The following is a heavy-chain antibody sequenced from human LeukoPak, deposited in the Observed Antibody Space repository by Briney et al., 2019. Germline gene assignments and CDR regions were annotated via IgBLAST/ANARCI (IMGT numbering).Heavy chain of an antibody. CDR1: GGTFSSYA. J-gene: IGHJ6*03. Sequence: EASVKVSCKASGGTFSSYAISWVRQAPGQGLEWMGGIIPIFGTANYAQKFQGRVTITADKSTSTAYMELSSLRSEDTAVYYCARAIRGSKIASRYYYYYMDVWGKGTTVTVSS. V-gene: IGHV1-69*06. CDR3: ARAIRGSKIASRYYYYYMDV. D-gene: IGHD3-10*01. CDR2: IIPIFGTA.